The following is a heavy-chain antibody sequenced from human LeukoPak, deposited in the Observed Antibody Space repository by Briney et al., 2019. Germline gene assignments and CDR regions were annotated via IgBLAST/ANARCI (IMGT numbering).Heavy chain of an antibody. CDR2: IYSGGST. CDR1: GFTVSSNY. Sequence: GALRLSCAASGFTVSSNYMSWVRQAPGKGPEWVSVIYSGGSTYYADSVKGRFTISRDNSKNTLYLQMNSLGAEDTAVYYCARDRHGGDRYRVDPWGQGTLVTVSS. V-gene: IGHV3-53*01. J-gene: IGHJ5*02. D-gene: IGHD5-12*01. CDR3: ARDRHGGDRYRVDP.